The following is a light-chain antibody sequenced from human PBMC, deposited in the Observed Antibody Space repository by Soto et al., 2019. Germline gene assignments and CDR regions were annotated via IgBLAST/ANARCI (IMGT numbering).Light chain of an antibody. J-gene: IGKJ5*01. CDR3: QQYDTWPPIT. V-gene: IGKV3-15*01. CDR1: QSIRNY. Sequence: EIVMTQSPATLSVSAGESATLSCRASQSIRNYLAWYQQIPGQAPRLLIYAADSRATGVPGRFTGSGSGTVFTLTISNLQPEDSGVYYCQQYDTWPPITFGQGTRLEIK. CDR2: AAD.